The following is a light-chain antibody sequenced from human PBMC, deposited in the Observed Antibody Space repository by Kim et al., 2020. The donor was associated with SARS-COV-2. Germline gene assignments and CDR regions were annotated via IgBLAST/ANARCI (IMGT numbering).Light chain of an antibody. CDR2: GAS. CDR1: QCVSSN. J-gene: IGKJ2*01. CDR3: QQYNNWPPMYT. Sequence: SPGKSATLSCKASQCVSSNLAWYQKKPGQAPRLLIYGASTRATGIPARFSGSGSGTEFTLTISSLQSEDFAVYYCQQYNNWPPMYTFGQGTKLEI. V-gene: IGKV3-15*01.